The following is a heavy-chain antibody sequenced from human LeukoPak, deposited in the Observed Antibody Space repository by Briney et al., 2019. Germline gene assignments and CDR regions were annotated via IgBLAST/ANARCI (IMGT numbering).Heavy chain of an antibody. Sequence: GGSLRLSCAASGFTFSSYAMSWVRQAPGKGLEWVSAISGSGGSTYYADSVKGRFTISRDNSKNTLYLQMNRLRAEDTAVYYCARATGYYGSGSSDLDYWGQGTLVTVSS. CDR2: ISGSGGST. D-gene: IGHD3-10*01. CDR1: GFTFSSYA. J-gene: IGHJ4*02. CDR3: ARATGYYGSGSSDLDY. V-gene: IGHV3-23*01.